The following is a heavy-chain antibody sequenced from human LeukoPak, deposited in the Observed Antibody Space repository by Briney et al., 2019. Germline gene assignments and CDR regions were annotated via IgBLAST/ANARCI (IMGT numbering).Heavy chain of an antibody. D-gene: IGHD3-22*01. Sequence: GGSLRLSCAASGFTVRSNYMSWVRQAPGKGLEWVSIIYSGGDTYYADSVKGRFTISRDNSKNTLYLQMNSLRAEDTAVYYCARDKADSSAYHYWGQGTLVTVSS. J-gene: IGHJ4*02. CDR2: IYSGGDT. CDR3: ARDKADSSAYHY. CDR1: GFTVRSNY. V-gene: IGHV3-53*01.